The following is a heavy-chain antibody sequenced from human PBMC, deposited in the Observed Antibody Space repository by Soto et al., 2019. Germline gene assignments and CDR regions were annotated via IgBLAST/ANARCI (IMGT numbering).Heavy chain of an antibody. CDR3: ASEHSSSWRFVY. CDR2: MNPNSGNA. J-gene: IGHJ4*02. D-gene: IGHD6-13*01. V-gene: IGHV1-8*01. CDR1: GYTFTSYD. Sequence: QVQLVQSGAEVKKPGASVKVSCKASGYTFTSYDINWVRQATGQGLEWMGWMNPNSGNAGYAQKCHGRGTMTGSTSISTDYMEVGSLRSEDTAVYYCASEHSSSWRFVYWGQGTLVTVSS.